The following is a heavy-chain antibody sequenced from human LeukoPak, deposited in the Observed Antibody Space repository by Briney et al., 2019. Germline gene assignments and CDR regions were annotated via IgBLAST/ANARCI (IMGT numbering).Heavy chain of an antibody. Sequence: ASVKVSCKASGYTFTGYYMHWVRQAPGQGLEWMGWINPNSGGTKYTQKFQDRITMTRDTSISTAYMELSRLRSDDTVVYYCARRQGTTLNFDYWGQGTLVTVSS. D-gene: IGHD1-1*01. V-gene: IGHV1-2*02. J-gene: IGHJ4*02. CDR1: GYTFTGYY. CDR3: ARRQGTTLNFDY. CDR2: INPNSGGT.